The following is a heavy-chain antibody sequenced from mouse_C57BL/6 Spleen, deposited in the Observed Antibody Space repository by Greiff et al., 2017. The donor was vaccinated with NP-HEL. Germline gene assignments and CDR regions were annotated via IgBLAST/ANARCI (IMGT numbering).Heavy chain of an antibody. Sequence: VQLQQSGPELVKPGASVKISCKASGYTFTDYYMNWVKQSHGKSLEWIGDINPNNGGTSYNQKFKGKATLTVDKSSSTAYMELRSLTSEDSAVYYCARSGGPYFDYWGQGTTLTVSS. J-gene: IGHJ2*01. D-gene: IGHD3-1*01. V-gene: IGHV1-26*01. CDR1: GYTFTDYY. CDR2: INPNNGGT. CDR3: ARSGGPYFDY.